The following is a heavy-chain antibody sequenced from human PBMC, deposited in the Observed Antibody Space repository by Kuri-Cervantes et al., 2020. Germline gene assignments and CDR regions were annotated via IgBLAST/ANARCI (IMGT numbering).Heavy chain of an antibody. Sequence: GGSLRLSCAASGFTFSSYAMHWVRQAPGKGLEWVAVISYDGSNKYYADSVKGRFTISRDNSKNTLYLQMNSLRAEDTAVYYCAKDTYYDNGNYFDYWGQGTLVTVSS. J-gene: IGHJ4*02. CDR2: ISYDGSNK. V-gene: IGHV3-30-3*01. CDR1: GFTFSSYA. CDR3: AKDTYYDNGNYFDY. D-gene: IGHD3-22*01.